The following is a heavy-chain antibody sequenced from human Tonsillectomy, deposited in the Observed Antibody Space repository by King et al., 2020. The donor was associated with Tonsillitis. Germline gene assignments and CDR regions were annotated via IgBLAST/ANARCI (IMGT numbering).Heavy chain of an antibody. CDR1: GFTFGDYA. Sequence: DVQLVESGGGLVQPGRSLRLSCTASGFTFGDYAMSWDRQAPGKGQEWVGFIRSKAYGGTTEYAASVKGRFTISRDDSKSIAYLQMNSLKTEDTAVYYCTRSLTDFWSGYYRFGYWGQGTLVTVSS. CDR2: IRSKAYGGTT. J-gene: IGHJ4*02. CDR3: TRSLTDFWSGYYRFGY. V-gene: IGHV3-49*04. D-gene: IGHD3-3*01.